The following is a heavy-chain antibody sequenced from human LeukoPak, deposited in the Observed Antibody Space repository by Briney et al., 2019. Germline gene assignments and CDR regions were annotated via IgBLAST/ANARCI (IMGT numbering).Heavy chain of an antibody. D-gene: IGHD3-16*02. Sequence: GGSLRLSCAASGFTFSSYGMHWVRQAPGKGLEWVAFIRYDGSNKYYADSVKGRFTISRDNSKNTLYLQMNSLRAEDTAVYYCAKSPPLSDYYYMDVWGKGTTVTVSS. V-gene: IGHV3-30*02. CDR1: GFTFSSYG. CDR2: IRYDGSNK. J-gene: IGHJ6*03. CDR3: AKSPPLSDYYYMDV.